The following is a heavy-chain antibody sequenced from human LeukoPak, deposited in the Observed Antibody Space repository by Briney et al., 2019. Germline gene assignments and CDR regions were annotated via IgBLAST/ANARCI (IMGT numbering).Heavy chain of an antibody. CDR1: GFTLSSYW. D-gene: IGHD1-26*01. J-gene: IGHJ4*02. Sequence: PGGSLRLSRAAPGFTLSSYWMSWVRQAPGKGLEWVANIKQDGSEKYYVDSVKGPFTISRDNAKNSLYLQMNSLRAEDTAVYYCARDLLDQWELPRGFDYWGQGGLVAVSS. V-gene: IGHV3-7*01. CDR2: IKQDGSEK. CDR3: ARDLLDQWELPRGFDY.